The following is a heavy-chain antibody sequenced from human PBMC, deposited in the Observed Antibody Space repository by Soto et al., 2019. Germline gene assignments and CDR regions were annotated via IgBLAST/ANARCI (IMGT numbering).Heavy chain of an antibody. D-gene: IGHD2-2*01. Sequence: QVQLVQSGAEVKKPGASVKVSCKASGYTFTSYGISWVRQAPGQGLEWMGWISAYNGNTNYAQKLQGRVTMTTDTSTSTAYMELSSLRSDATAVYYRARSDIVVVPAAMDRAFDIWCQDRMVTVSS. CDR1: GYTFTSYG. J-gene: IGHJ3*02. CDR3: ARSDIVVVPAAMDRAFDI. V-gene: IGHV1-18*01. CDR2: ISAYNGNT.